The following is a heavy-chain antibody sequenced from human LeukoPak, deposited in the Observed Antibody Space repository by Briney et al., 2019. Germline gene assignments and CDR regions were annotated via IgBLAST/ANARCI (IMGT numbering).Heavy chain of an antibody. CDR2: ISGSGGST. Sequence: PGGSLRLSCAASGFTFSSYAMSWVRQAPGKGLEWVSAISGSGGSTYYADSVKGRFTISRDNSKNTLYLQMNSLRAEDTAVYYCARDDYDILTGYGYWGQGTLVTISS. D-gene: IGHD3-9*01. V-gene: IGHV3-23*01. CDR1: GFTFSSYA. J-gene: IGHJ4*02. CDR3: ARDDYDILTGYGY.